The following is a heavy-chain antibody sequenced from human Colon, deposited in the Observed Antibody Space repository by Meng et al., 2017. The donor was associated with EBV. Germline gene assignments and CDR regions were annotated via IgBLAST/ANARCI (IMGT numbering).Heavy chain of an antibody. J-gene: IGHJ4*02. CDR1: GGSFSGYY. CDR2: INHSGST. D-gene: IGHD3-16*02. Sequence: QVQLQQWGAGLLKPSENLSLTGAVYGGSFSGYYWTWIRQAPGMGLEWIGEINHSGSTNYNPSLKSRVTISVDTSKNQFSLKLTSVTAADTAVYYCARAHTLGELSSAGYWGQGTLVTVSS. V-gene: IGHV4-34*01. CDR3: ARAHTLGELSSAGY.